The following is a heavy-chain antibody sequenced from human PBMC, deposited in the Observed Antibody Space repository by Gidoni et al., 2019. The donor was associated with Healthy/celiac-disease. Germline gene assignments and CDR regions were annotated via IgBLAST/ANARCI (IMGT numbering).Heavy chain of an antibody. CDR1: GFTFSSYA. CDR2: ISGSGGST. Sequence: EVQLLESGGGLVQPGGSLRLSCAASGFTFSSYAMSWVRQAPGKGLEWVSAISGSGGSTYYADSVKGRFTISRDNSKNTLYLQMNSLRAEDTAVYYCAKPDVLRYFDWLFNDAFDIWGQGTMVTVSS. J-gene: IGHJ3*02. CDR3: AKPDVLRYFDWLFNDAFDI. V-gene: IGHV3-23*01. D-gene: IGHD3-9*01.